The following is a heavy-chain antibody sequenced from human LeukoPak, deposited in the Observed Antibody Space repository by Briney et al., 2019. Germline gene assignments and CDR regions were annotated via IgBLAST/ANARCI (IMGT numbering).Heavy chain of an antibody. D-gene: IGHD2-21*02. CDR3: ARLLSGAYCGGDCYFDY. Sequence: SETLSLTCAVSGGSISSGGYSWSWIRQPPGKGLEWIGYIYHSGSTYYNPSLKSRVTISVDRSKNQSSLKLSSVTAADTAVYYCARLLSGAYCGGDCYFDYWGQGTLVTVSS. V-gene: IGHV4-30-2*01. CDR1: GGSISSGGYS. J-gene: IGHJ4*02. CDR2: IYHSGST.